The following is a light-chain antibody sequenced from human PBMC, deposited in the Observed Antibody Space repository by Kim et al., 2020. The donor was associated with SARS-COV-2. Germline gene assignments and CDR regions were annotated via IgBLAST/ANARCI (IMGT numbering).Light chain of an antibody. J-gene: IGKJ3*01. V-gene: IGKV1-12*02. Sequence: DIQMTQSPSSVSASVGDRVTITCRASQTISSWLAWYQQKPGKAPKLLIFAATTLQTGVPSRFSGSGSGTDFTLTINSLQSEDFATYYCQQGNSFPFTFGPGTKVEIK. CDR3: QQGNSFPFT. CDR1: QTISSW. CDR2: AAT.